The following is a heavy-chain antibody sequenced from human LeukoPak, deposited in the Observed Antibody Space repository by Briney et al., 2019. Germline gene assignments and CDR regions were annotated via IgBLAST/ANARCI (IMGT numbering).Heavy chain of an antibody. Sequence: GGSLRLSCAASGFTFSDYYMSWIRQAPGKGLEWVSYISSSGSTIYYADSVKGRFTISRDNAKNSLYLQMNSLRAEDTAVYYWSRDGYYDFWSGYYIDYWGQGTLVTVSS. CDR3: SRDGYYDFWSGYYIDY. V-gene: IGHV3-11*04. CDR2: ISSSGSTI. J-gene: IGHJ4*02. D-gene: IGHD3-3*01. CDR1: GFTFSDYY.